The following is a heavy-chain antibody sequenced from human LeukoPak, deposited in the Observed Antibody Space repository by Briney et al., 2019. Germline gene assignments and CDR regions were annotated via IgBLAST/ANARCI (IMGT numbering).Heavy chain of an antibody. V-gene: IGHV4-39*01. CDR2: IYYSGST. CDR3: ASTGYSSSWYARPFPFDY. J-gene: IGHJ4*02. Sequence: TSETLSLTCSVSGDSVSRSDSYWDWIRQPPGKGLEWIGSIYYSGSTYYNPSLKSRVTISVDTSKNQFSLKLSSVTAADTAVYYCASTGYSSSWYARPFPFDYWGQGTLVTVSS. CDR1: GDSVSRSDSY. D-gene: IGHD6-13*01.